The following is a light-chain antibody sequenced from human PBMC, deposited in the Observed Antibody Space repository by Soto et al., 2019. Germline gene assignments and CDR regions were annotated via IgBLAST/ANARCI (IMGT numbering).Light chain of an antibody. Sequence: QSVLIQPASLSGSPGQSITISCTGTSTDIGSYNYVSWYQQHPGKAPKLMICDVSERPSGISDRFSGSKSGNPASMTISGLQYEDEYDYSCSSDGASSTVFGGGTELAVL. CDR1: STDIGSYNY. V-gene: IGLV2-14*03. CDR3: SSDGASSTV. J-gene: IGLJ2*01. CDR2: DVS.